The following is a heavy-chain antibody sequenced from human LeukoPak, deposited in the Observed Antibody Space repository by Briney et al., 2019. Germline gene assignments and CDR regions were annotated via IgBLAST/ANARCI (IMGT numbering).Heavy chain of an antibody. D-gene: IGHD6-13*01. CDR3: AKDFSSRYPNLVRGFDY. V-gene: IGHV3-23*01. Sequence: PGGSLRLSCAASGFTFSSYAMSWVRQAPGKGLEWVSAISGSGGSTYYADSVKGRFTISRDNSKNTLYLQMNSLRAEDTAVYYCAKDFSSRYPNLVRGFDYWGQGTLVTVSS. CDR1: GFTFSSYA. CDR2: ISGSGGST. J-gene: IGHJ4*02.